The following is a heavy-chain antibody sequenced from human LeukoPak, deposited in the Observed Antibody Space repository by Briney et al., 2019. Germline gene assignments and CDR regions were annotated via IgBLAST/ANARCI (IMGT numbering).Heavy chain of an antibody. D-gene: IGHD3-10*01. CDR2: ISDSGGST. CDR3: AKGPLVRGVKPSYFDY. CDR1: GFTFSTYT. V-gene: IGHV3-23*01. J-gene: IGHJ4*02. Sequence: GGSLRLSCAASGFTFSTYTMNWVRQAPGKGLERVSGISDSGGSTYYADSVKGRFTISRDNSKNTLYLQMNSLRAEDTAIYYCAKGPLVRGVKPSYFDYWGQGTLVTVSS.